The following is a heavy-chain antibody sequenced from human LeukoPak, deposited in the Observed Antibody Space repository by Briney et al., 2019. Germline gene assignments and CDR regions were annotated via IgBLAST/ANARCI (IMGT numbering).Heavy chain of an antibody. V-gene: IGHV4-59*01. CDR1: GGSISSYY. D-gene: IGHD2-15*01. Sequence: SETLSLTCTVSGGSISSYYWSWIRQPPGKGLEWIGYIYYSGSTNYNPSLKSRVTISVDTSKNQLSLKLSSVSAADTAVYYCARSRLGYCSGGSCYPFDYWGQGTLVTVSS. CDR2: IYYSGST. CDR3: ARSRLGYCSGGSCYPFDY. J-gene: IGHJ4*02.